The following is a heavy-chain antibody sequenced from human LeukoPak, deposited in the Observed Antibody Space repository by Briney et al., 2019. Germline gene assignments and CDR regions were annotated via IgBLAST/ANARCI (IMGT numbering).Heavy chain of an antibody. CDR2: IYYSAA. V-gene: IGHV4-59*01. D-gene: IGHD3-3*01. Sequence: PSETLSLTCTVSGGSMSDYYWTWIRQPPGKGLEWIGFIYYSAANYNPSLKSRVTISVDTSKNQFSLKLSSVTAADMAVYYCARSSYDFWSGLRFDYWGQGTLVTVSS. J-gene: IGHJ4*02. CDR1: GGSMSDYY. CDR3: ARSSYDFWSGLRFDY.